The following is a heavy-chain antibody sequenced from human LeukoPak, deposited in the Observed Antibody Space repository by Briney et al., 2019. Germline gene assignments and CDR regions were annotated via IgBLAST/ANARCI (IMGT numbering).Heavy chain of an antibody. J-gene: IGHJ6*02. Sequence: PGGSLRLSCGASGFTFSIYGMHWVRQAPGKGPEWVAVIWFEGSNKYYADSVKGRFTISRDNSKNTLYLQINSLRAEDTAVYYCARANYGSGSNYYYGLDVWGQGTTVTVSS. CDR3: ARANYGSGSNYYYGLDV. D-gene: IGHD3-10*01. CDR1: GFTFSIYG. CDR2: IWFEGSNK. V-gene: IGHV3-33*01.